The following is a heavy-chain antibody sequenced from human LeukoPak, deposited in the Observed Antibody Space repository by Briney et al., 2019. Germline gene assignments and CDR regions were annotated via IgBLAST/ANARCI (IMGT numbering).Heavy chain of an antibody. J-gene: IGHJ3*02. V-gene: IGHV4-39*01. D-gene: IGHD6-19*01. Sequence: SETLSLTCTVSGGSISSSSYYWGWIRQPPGKGLEWIGSIYYSGTTSYNPSLKSRVTISVDTSKGQFSLKLSSVTAADTAVYYCARTSTPPYSNGWYGAFDIWGQGTMVNVSS. CDR3: ARTSTPPYSNGWYGAFDI. CDR2: IYYSGTT. CDR1: GGSISSSSYY.